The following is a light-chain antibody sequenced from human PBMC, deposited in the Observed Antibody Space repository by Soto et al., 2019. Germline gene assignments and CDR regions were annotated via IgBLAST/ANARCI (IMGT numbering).Light chain of an antibody. J-gene: IGLJ1*01. Sequence: QSVLTQPASVSGSPGQSIAISCTGTSSDVGGYIYVSWYQQQPGKAPKLVISDVSNRPSGVSDRFSGSKSGNTASLTISGLQTEDVADYHCASYTTSSTYVLGTGTKVTXL. CDR2: DVS. CDR1: SSDVGGYIY. V-gene: IGLV2-14*01. CDR3: ASYTTSSTYV.